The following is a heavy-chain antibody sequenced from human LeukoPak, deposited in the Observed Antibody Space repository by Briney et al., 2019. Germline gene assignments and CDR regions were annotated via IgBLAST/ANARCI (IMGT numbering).Heavy chain of an antibody. CDR3: AVKWELLPY. D-gene: IGHD1-26*01. CDR2: ITSSSRTI. J-gene: IGHJ4*02. V-gene: IGHV3-48*01. CDR1: GFTFSSYS. Sequence: LGGSLRLSCAASGFTFSSYSMNWVRQAPGKGLEWVSYITSSSRTIYYADSVKGRFTISRDNSKNTLYLQMNSLRAEDTAVYYCAVKWELLPYWGQGTLVTVSS.